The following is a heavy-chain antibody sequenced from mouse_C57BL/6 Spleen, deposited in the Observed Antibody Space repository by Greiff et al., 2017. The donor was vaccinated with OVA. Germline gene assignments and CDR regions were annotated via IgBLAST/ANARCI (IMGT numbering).Heavy chain of an antibody. CDR3: ARGAYYSNPYFDY. D-gene: IGHD2-5*01. CDR2: INPNNGGT. CDR1: GYTFTDYN. Sequence: VQLQQSGPELVKPGASVKIPCKASGYTFTDYNMDWVKQSHGKSLEWIGDINPNNGGTIYNQKFKGKATLTVDKSSSTAYMELRSLTSEDTAVYYCARGAYYSNPYFDYWGQGTTLTVSS. V-gene: IGHV1-18*01. J-gene: IGHJ2*01.